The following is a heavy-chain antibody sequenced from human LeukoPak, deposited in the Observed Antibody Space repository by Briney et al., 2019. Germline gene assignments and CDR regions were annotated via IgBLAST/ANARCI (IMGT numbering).Heavy chain of an antibody. CDR2: IYYSGST. CDR3: ASTPEIYCSGGSCYSGWSWFDP. J-gene: IGHJ5*02. D-gene: IGHD2-15*01. V-gene: IGHV4-59*01. Sequence: PSETLSLTCTVSGGSISSYYWSWIRQPPGKGLEWIGYIYYSGSTNYNPSLKSRVTISVDTSKNQFSLKLSSVTAADTAVYYCASTPEIYCSGGSCYSGWSWFDPWGQGTLVTASS. CDR1: GGSISSYY.